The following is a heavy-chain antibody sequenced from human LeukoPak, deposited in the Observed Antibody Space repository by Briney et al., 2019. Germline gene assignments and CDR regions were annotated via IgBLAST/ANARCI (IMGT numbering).Heavy chain of an antibody. CDR2: IWYDGSNK. CDR3: AAPYYDFWSGYSSYGMDV. V-gene: IGHV3-33*01. Sequence: PGRSLRLSCAASGFTFSSYGMHWVRQAPGKGLEWVAVIWYDGSNKYYADSVKGRFTISRDNSKNTLYLQMNSLRAEDTAVYYCAAPYYDFWSGYSSYGMDVWGQGTTVTVSS. J-gene: IGHJ6*02. CDR1: GFTFSSYG. D-gene: IGHD3-3*01.